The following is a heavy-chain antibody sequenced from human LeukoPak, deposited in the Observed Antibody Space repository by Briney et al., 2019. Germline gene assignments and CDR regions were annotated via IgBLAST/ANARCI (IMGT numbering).Heavy chain of an antibody. CDR3: AKDPYGDYYFDY. Sequence: GGSLRLSCAVSGFTFSTYGMTWVRQAPGKGLEGVSTISGSGGSTRYADSVKGRFTISRDNSKNTLYLQMNSLRAEDTAIYYCAKDPYGDYYFDYWGQGTLVTVSS. CDR2: ISGSGGST. J-gene: IGHJ4*02. V-gene: IGHV3-23*01. CDR1: GFTFSTYG. D-gene: IGHD4-17*01.